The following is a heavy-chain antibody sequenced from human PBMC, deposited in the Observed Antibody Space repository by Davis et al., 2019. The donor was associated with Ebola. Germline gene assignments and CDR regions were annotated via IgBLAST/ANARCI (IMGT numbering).Heavy chain of an antibody. D-gene: IGHD6-13*01. V-gene: IGHV1-2*06. Sequence: ASVKVSCKASGYSFYGFYIHWVRQAPGQGPEWVGRINPDSGGTHHAQKFQGRVTMTRDTSIATVYLELSSLRSDDTAVYYCARVESNSWPYFDYWGQGTLVTVSS. CDR1: GYSFYGFY. CDR3: ARVESNSWPYFDY. J-gene: IGHJ4*02. CDR2: INPDSGGT.